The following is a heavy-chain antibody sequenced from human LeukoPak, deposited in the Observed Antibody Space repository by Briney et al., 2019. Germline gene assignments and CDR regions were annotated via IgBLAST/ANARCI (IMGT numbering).Heavy chain of an antibody. J-gene: IGHJ4*02. CDR3: ALIGVVVVAATGY. D-gene: IGHD2-15*01. Sequence: GGSLRLSCAASGFTFSSNCMHWVRQAPGKGLEWVAVISYDGSNKYYADSVKGRFTISRDNSKNTLYLQMNSLRAEDTAVYYCALIGVVVVAATGYWGQGTLVTVSS. V-gene: IGHV3-30*03. CDR2: ISYDGSNK. CDR1: GFTFSSNC.